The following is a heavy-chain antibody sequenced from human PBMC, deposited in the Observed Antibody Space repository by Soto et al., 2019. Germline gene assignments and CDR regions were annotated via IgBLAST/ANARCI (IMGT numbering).Heavy chain of an antibody. D-gene: IGHD5-18*01. J-gene: IGHJ4*02. CDR2: IYYSGST. CDR1: GGSIRGYH. Sequence: SETLSLTCTVSGGSIRGYHWSWIRQPPGKGLEWIGYIYYSGSTDYNPSLKSRVTISVDTSKNQFSLKLRSVTAADTAVYYCARDSYNFDDWGQGILVTVSS. V-gene: IGHV4-59*01. CDR3: ARDSYNFDD.